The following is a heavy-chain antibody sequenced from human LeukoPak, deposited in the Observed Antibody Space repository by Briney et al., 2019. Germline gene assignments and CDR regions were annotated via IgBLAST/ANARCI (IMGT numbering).Heavy chain of an antibody. V-gene: IGHV4-4*07. CDR3: ARDSFLYCSSTSCYFDY. J-gene: IGHJ4*02. D-gene: IGHD2-2*01. CDR2: IYISGST. Sequence: PSETLSLTCSVSTSINSSYYWSWIRQPAGKGLEWIGRIYISGSTNYNPSLRSRVTMSVDTSKNQFSLKLSSVTAADTAVYYCARDSFLYCSSTSCYFDYWGQGTLVTVSS. CDR1: TSINSSYY.